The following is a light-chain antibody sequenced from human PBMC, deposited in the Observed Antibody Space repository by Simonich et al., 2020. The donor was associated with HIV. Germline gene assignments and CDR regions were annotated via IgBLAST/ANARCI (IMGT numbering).Light chain of an antibody. CDR1: QRVSDSF. CDR3: QQYGSSPFT. Sequence: EIVLTQSPGTLTFSPWERATFSCRASQRVSDSFLAWYQQKPGLAPRLLIYDASSWATGTPDRVSGSGSGTDFTLTISRLEPEDFAVYYCQQYGSSPFTFGPGTKVDIK. J-gene: IGKJ3*01. V-gene: IGKV3D-20*01. CDR2: DAS.